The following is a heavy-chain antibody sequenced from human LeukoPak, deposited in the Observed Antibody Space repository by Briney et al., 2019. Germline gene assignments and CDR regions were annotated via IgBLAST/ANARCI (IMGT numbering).Heavy chain of an antibody. D-gene: IGHD4-17*01. CDR2: ISGSGGST. Sequence: GGSLKLSCAASGFTFSSYAMSWVRQAPGKGLEWVSAISGSGGSTYYADSVKGRFTISRDNSKNTLYLQMNSLRAEDTAVYYCAKDPTNDYGDYYFDYWGQGTLVTASS. CDR3: AKDPTNDYGDYYFDY. V-gene: IGHV3-23*01. J-gene: IGHJ4*02. CDR1: GFTFSSYA.